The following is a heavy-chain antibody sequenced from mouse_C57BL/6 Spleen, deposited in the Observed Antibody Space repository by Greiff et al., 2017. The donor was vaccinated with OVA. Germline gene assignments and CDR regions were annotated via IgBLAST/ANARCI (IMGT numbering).Heavy chain of an antibody. CDR3: ARELRLRDYAMDY. CDR1: GYTFTSYW. CDR2: INPSNGGT. Sequence: VQLKQPGTELVKPGASVKLSCKASGYTFTSYWMHWVKQRPGQGLEWIGNINPSNGGTNYNEKFKSKATLTVDKSSSTAYMQLSSLTSEDSAVYYCARELRLRDYAMDYWGQGTSVTVSS. J-gene: IGHJ4*01. V-gene: IGHV1-53*01. D-gene: IGHD3-2*02.